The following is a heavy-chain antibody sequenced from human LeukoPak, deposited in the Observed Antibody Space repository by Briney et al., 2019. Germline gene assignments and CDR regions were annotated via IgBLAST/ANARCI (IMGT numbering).Heavy chain of an antibody. Sequence: SVKVSCKASGGTFSSYAISWVRQAPGQGLEWMGGIIPIFGTANYAQKFQGRVTITTDESTSTAYMELSSLRSEDTAVYYCARGHSCCSGGSCLPPLWAFDIWGQGTMVTVSS. CDR2: IIPIFGTA. CDR1: GGTFSSYA. J-gene: IGHJ3*02. CDR3: ARGHSCCSGGSCLPPLWAFDI. V-gene: IGHV1-69*05. D-gene: IGHD2-15*01.